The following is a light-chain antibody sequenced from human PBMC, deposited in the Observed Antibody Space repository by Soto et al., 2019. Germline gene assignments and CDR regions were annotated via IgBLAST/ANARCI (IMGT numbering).Light chain of an antibody. Sequence: DIQMTQSPSSLSESVGDRVTITCRASQGISTYLVWSQQKPWTVPKLLIFAASTLQSGVPSRFSGSGSGTDFTLTISSLPPEDVATYYCQHYSGAPWTFGQGTKVEIK. CDR2: AAS. V-gene: IGKV1-27*01. J-gene: IGKJ1*01. CDR3: QHYSGAPWT. CDR1: QGISTY.